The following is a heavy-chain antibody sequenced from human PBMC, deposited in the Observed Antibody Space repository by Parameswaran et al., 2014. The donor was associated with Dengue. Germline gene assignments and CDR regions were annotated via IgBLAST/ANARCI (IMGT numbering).Heavy chain of an antibody. CDR2: IGTAGDT. CDR1: GFTFSSYD. V-gene: IGHV3-13*04. Sequence: QAGGSLRLSCAASGFTFSSYDMHWVRQATGKGLEWVSAIGTAGDTYYPGSVKGRFTISRENAKNSLYLQMNSLRAGDTAVYYCARASSSCSSTSCYPSYAFDIWGQGTMVTVSS. CDR3: ARASSSCSSTSCYPSYAFDI. D-gene: IGHD2-2*01. J-gene: IGHJ3*02.